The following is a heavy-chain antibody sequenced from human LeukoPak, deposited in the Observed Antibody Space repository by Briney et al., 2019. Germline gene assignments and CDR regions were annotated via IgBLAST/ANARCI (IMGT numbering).Heavy chain of an antibody. V-gene: IGHV3-23*01. Sequence: GGSLRLSCVASGSTFSSHGMNWVRQAPGKGLEWVSGIIPSGHTTYYADSVKGRFTISRDNSKNTLYLQMNSLRAEDTAVYYCAVQRTLWQQVLDHWGQGTLVTVSS. CDR3: AVQRTLWQQVLDH. CDR1: GSTFSSHG. CDR2: IIPSGHTT. J-gene: IGHJ4*02. D-gene: IGHD6-13*01.